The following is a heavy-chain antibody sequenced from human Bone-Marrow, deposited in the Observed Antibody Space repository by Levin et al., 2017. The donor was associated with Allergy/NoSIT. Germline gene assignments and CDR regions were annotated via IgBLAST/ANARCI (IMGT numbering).Heavy chain of an antibody. CDR3: ARGYKYSWYYFDW. D-gene: IGHD1-26*01. V-gene: IGHV4-61*01. J-gene: IGHJ4*02. CDR2: IYYNGKT. Sequence: SETLSLTCTVSGGSISSDSHFWSWVRQSPGTGLEWIAYIYYNGKTEYNPSLESRVTISSDTSKNEVSLELRSATAADTAMYYCARGYKYSWYYFDWWGQGVLVTVSS. CDR1: GGSISSDSHF.